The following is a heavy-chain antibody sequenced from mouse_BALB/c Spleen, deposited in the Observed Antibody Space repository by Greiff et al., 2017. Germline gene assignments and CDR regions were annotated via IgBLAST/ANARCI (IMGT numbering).Heavy chain of an antibody. D-gene: IGHD2-10*01. CDR2: ISYSGST. V-gene: IGHV3-2*02. CDR3: ARREAYYGNLDY. Sequence: EVQLQESGPGLVKPSQSLSLTCTVTGYSITSDYAWNWIRQFPGNKLEWMGYISYSGSTSYNPSLKSRISITRDTSKNQFFLQLNSVTTEDTATYYCARREAYYGNLDYWGQGTTLTVSS. J-gene: IGHJ2*01. CDR1: GYSITSDYA.